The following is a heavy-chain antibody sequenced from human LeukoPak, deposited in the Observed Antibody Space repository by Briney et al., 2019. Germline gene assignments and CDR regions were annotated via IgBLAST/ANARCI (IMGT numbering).Heavy chain of an antibody. V-gene: IGHV1-8*01. CDR2: INPNSGRA. CDR3: VRAYCGGDCYSAFDI. D-gene: IGHD2-21*02. Sequence: ASVKVSCKASGYTFTNYNIDWVRQATGQGLEWMGWINPNSGRAGCVQKFQGRVNITRDTSISTAYMELSSLRSEDTAVYYCVRAYCGGDCYSAFDIWGQGTMVTVSS. J-gene: IGHJ3*02. CDR1: GYTFTNYN.